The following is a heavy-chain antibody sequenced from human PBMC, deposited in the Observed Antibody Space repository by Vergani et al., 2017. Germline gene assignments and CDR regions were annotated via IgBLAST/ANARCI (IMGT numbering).Heavy chain of an antibody. CDR3: AKWGPRITMIALGAFDI. Sequence: QVQLVESGGGVVQPGRSLRLSCAASGFTFSSYAMHWVRQAPGKGLEWVAVISYDGSNKYYADSVKGRFTISRDNSKNTLYLQMNSLRAEDTAVYYCAKWGPRITMIALGAFDIWGQGTMVTVSS. CDR1: GFTFSSYA. D-gene: IGHD3-22*01. V-gene: IGHV3-30-3*02. J-gene: IGHJ3*02. CDR2: ISYDGSNK.